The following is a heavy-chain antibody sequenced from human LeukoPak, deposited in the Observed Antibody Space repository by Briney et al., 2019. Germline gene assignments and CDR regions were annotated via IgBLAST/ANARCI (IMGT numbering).Heavy chain of an antibody. J-gene: IGHJ4*02. CDR3: TRVLGD. CDR1: GFTLSNYW. Sequence: PGGSLRLSCAASGFTLSNYWMHWVRQAPGKGLVWVSRINSEGSSTSYADSVRGRFTIPRDNAKNTLYLQMNSLRAEDTAVYYCTRVLGDWGQGTLVTVSS. V-gene: IGHV3-74*01. D-gene: IGHD3-16*01. CDR2: INSEGSST.